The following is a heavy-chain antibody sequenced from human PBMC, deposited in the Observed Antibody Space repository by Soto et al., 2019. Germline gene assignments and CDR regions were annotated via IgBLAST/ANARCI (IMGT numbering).Heavy chain of an antibody. CDR1: DDSLSPCY. Sequence: SQTLSLPCNVSDDSLSPCYWSWIRQPAGKGLEWIGRIYASESTNYSPSLKGRVSMSVDTSKKQFSLKMISVTAADTAMYYCAWSHVPRGGWFRPWAHGVLVPDYS. J-gene: IGHJ5*02. CDR3: AWSHVPRGGWFRP. V-gene: IGHV4-4*07. D-gene: IGHD3-10*02. CDR2: IYASEST.